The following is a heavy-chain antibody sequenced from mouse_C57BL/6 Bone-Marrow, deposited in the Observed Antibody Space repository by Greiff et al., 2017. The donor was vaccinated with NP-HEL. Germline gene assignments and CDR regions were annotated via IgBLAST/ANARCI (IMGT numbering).Heavy chain of an antibody. Sequence: VQLQQSGPELVKPGASVKISCKASGYSFTGYYMNWVKQSPEKSLEWIGEINPSTGGTTYNQKFKAKATLTVDKSSSTAYMQLKSLTSEDSAVYYCASRGWDVLDYWGQGTTLTVSS. J-gene: IGHJ2*01. V-gene: IGHV1-42*01. CDR1: GYSFTGYY. CDR3: ASRGWDVLDY. D-gene: IGHD4-1*01. CDR2: INPSTGGT.